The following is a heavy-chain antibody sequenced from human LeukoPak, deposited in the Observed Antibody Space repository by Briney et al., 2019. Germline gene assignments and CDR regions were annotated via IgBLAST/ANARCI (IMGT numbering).Heavy chain of an antibody. V-gene: IGHV3-48*02. CDR1: GLTFSDYS. Sequence: RPCLRLSCSASGLTFSDYSMSWVRQAPGEGLGWLSYISPSGSTISYADSVRGRFTISRANPRNSLYLQMSSLRDGATAGYYCARDQVPFDYWGHGTLVTVSS. J-gene: IGHJ4*03. CDR2: ISPSGSTI. CDR3: ARDQVPFDY.